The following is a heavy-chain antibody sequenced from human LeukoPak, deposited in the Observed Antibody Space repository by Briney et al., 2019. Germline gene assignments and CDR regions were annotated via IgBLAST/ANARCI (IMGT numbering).Heavy chain of an antibody. D-gene: IGHD1-26*01. J-gene: IGHJ3*02. CDR3: AREAQWELLDSRAFDI. CDR1: GFTFSSYA. Sequence: PGGSLRLSCAASGFTFSSYAMHWVRQAPGKGLEWVAVISYDGSNKYYADSVKGRFTISRDNSKNTLYLQMNSLRAEDTAVYYCAREAQWELLDSRAFDIWGQGTMVTVSS. CDR2: ISYDGSNK. V-gene: IGHV3-30-3*01.